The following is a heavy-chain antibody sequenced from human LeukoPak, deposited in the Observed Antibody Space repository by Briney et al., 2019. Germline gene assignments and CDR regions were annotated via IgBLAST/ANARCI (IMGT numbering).Heavy chain of an antibody. CDR2: INPSGGST. Sequence: ASVKVSCNASGYTITNSYLHWVRNRHGQGLERMGIINPSGGSTSYAQKFQGRVTMTRDMSTSTVYMELSSLRSEDTAVYYCARGGLWSGYYESRWSWFAPWGQGSLVTVSS. J-gene: IGHJ5*02. V-gene: IGHV1-46*01. CDR3: ARGGLWSGYYESRWSWFAP. CDR1: GYTITNSY. D-gene: IGHD3-3*01.